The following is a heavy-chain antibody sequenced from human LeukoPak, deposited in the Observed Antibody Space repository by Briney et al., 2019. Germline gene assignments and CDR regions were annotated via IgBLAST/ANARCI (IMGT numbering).Heavy chain of an antibody. CDR3: VRDDIATYDY. V-gene: IGHV3-7*01. Sequence: GGSLRLSCAVSGFTFRRYWMSWVRQAPGKGLEWLANIKEDGSEKYYVDSVKGRFTISRDNAKNSLYLQMDSLRAEDTGVYYCVRDDIATYDYWGQGTLVTVSS. CDR1: GFTFRRYW. CDR2: IKEDGSEK. D-gene: IGHD2-15*01. J-gene: IGHJ4*02.